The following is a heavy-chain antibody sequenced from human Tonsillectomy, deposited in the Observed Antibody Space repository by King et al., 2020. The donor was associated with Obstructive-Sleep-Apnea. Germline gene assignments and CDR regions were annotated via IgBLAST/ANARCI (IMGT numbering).Heavy chain of an antibody. Sequence: QLVQSGGGLVQPGRSLRLSCAASGFTFDDYAMHWVRQAPGKGLEWVSGISWNSGSIGYADSVKGRFTISRDNAKNSLYLQLNSLRAEDTALYYCAKDILTANKWFGETYYYYYGMDVWGQGTTVTVSS. V-gene: IGHV3-9*01. D-gene: IGHD3-10*01. CDR3: AKDILTANKWFGETYYYYYGMDV. CDR1: GFTFDDYA. CDR2: ISWNSGSI. J-gene: IGHJ6*02.